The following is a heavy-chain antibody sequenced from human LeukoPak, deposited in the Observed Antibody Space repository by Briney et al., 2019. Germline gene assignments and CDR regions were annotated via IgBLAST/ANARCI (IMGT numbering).Heavy chain of an antibody. J-gene: IGHJ4*02. V-gene: IGHV4-34*01. CDR3: ARGNGFLEWLSEYYFDY. CDR1: GGSFSGYY. Sequence: SETLSLTCAVYGGSFSGYYWSWIRQSPGKGLEWIGEINHSGSTNYNPSLKSRVTISVDTSKNQFSLKLSSVTAADTAVYYCARGNGFLEWLSEYYFDYWGQGTLVTVSS. D-gene: IGHD3-3*01. CDR2: INHSGST.